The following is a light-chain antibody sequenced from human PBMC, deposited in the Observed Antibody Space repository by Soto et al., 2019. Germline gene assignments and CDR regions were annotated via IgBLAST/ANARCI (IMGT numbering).Light chain of an antibody. V-gene: IGLV2-14*01. CDR2: DVN. J-gene: IGLJ1*01. CDR1: SSDIGAFDL. Sequence: QSALTQPASVSGSPGQSITISCTGTSSDIGAFDLVSWYQQHPGKAPKVIIYDVNIRPSGVSNRFSGSKSGNTASLTISGLQAEDEAYYYCSSYTVTSTRLFGTGTKLTVL. CDR3: SSYTVTSTRL.